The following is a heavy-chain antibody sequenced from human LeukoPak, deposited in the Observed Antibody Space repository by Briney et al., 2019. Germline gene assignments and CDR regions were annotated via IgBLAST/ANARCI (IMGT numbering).Heavy chain of an antibody. CDR3: AKDRGYSPCPYT. D-gene: IGHD5-18*01. CDR1: GLTFSSYG. CDR2: IRYDGSNK. J-gene: IGHJ5*02. Sequence: GGSLRLSCAASGLTFSSYGMHWVRQAPGKGLEWVAFIRYDGSNKYYADSVKGRFTISRDNSKNTLYLQMNSLRAEDTAVYYCAKDRGYSPCPYTWGQGTLVTVSS. V-gene: IGHV3-30*02.